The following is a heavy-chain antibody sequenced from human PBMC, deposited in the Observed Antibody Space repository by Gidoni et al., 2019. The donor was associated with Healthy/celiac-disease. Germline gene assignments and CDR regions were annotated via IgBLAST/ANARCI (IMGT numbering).Heavy chain of an antibody. CDR1: GYPLTKFS. J-gene: IGHJ4*02. D-gene: IGHD1-26*01. V-gene: IGHV1-24*01. CDR3: ATDPSIKGGSSLDY. Sequence: QVQLVQSGAEVQKPGATVKVSCKVSGYPLTKFSIPWVRQAPGKGLECMGGFDPEDGETIYAQKFQGRVTMTEDTSTDTAYMELSSLRSEDTAVYYCATDPSIKGGSSLDYWGQGTLVTVSS. CDR2: FDPEDGET.